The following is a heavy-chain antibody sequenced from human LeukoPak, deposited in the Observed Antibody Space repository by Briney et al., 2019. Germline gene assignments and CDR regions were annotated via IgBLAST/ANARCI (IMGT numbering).Heavy chain of an antibody. CDR3: AKDGYSSSWLNFDY. CDR2: ISGSGGST. J-gene: IGHJ4*02. Sequence: GGSLRLSCAASGFTFSSYAMSWVRQAPGKGLEWVSAISGSGGSTCYADSVKGRFTISRDNSKNTLYLQMNSLRAEDTAVYYCAKDGYSSSWLNFDYWGQGTLVTVSS. CDR1: GFTFSSYA. V-gene: IGHV3-23*01. D-gene: IGHD6-13*01.